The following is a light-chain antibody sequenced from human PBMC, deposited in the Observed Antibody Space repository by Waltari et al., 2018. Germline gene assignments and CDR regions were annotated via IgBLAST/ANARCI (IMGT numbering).Light chain of an antibody. CDR3: QQGKSFPIT. CDR2: GTS. CDR1: QDIGNR. Sequence: DIQMTQSPSPVSASVGDRVTITCRASQDIGNRLAWYQQKPGKAPNLLIYGTSSLQTGVPSRFSGSGSGTEFILTISSLQPEDFGTYYCQQGKSFPITFGPGTKVEIK. J-gene: IGKJ3*01. V-gene: IGKV1-12*01.